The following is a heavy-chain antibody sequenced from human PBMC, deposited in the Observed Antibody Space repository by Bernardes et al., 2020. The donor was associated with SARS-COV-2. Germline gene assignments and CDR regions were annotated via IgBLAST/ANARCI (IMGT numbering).Heavy chain of an antibody. CDR2: ISGGGTYI. V-gene: IGHV3-21*01. D-gene: IGHD3-16*01. CDR3: ARDRGSSDAFDI. J-gene: IGHJ3*02. CDR1: GFTFSTDS. Sequence: VGSLSLSCAVSGFTFSTDSMNWVRQAPGKGLEWVSSISGGGTYIFYTDSVKGRFTISRDNAKNSLYLQMNSLRVEDTALYYCARDRGSSDAFDIWGQGTTVTVSS.